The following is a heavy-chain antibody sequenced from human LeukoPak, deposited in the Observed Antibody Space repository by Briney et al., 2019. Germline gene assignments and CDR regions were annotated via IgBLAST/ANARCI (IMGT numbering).Heavy chain of an antibody. Sequence: GGSLRLSCAASGFTFSRYSMNWVRQAPGKGLEWISYISSSSSTIYYADSVKGRFTISRDNAKNSLYLQMNSLRAEDTAVYYCARGPRYYDYVWGSYRFRPFDYWGQGTLVTVSS. J-gene: IGHJ4*02. CDR3: ARGPRYYDYVWGSYRFRPFDY. CDR2: ISSSSSTI. D-gene: IGHD3-16*02. CDR1: GFTFSRYS. V-gene: IGHV3-48*04.